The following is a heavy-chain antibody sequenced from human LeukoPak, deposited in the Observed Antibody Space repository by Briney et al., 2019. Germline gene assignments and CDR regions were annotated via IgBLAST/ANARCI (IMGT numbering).Heavy chain of an antibody. V-gene: IGHV4-59*01. Sequence: SETLSLTCTVSGGSISSYYWSWIRQPPGKGLEWIGYIYYSGSTNYNPSLKSRVTISVDTSKNQFSLKLSSVTAADTAVYYCARGYYDSSGYYHRVLNYWGQGTLVTVSS. J-gene: IGHJ4*02. CDR1: GGSISSYY. CDR3: ARGYYDSSGYYHRVLNY. CDR2: IYYSGST. D-gene: IGHD3-22*01.